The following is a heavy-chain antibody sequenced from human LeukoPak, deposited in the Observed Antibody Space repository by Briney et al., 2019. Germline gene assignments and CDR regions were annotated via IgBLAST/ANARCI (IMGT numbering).Heavy chain of an antibody. CDR1: GFRLSNYW. CDR2: IKQDGNDK. D-gene: IGHD1-7*01. CDR3: ARMNYVSSGWGAPFDY. Sequence: GGSLRLSCAASGFRLSNYWMSWVRQAPGKGLEWVANIKQDGNDKWYVDSVKGRFPISRDNAKNSLYLQMNSLRAEDTAVYYCARMNYVSSGWGAPFDYWGQGTLVTVSS. V-gene: IGHV3-7*01. J-gene: IGHJ4*02.